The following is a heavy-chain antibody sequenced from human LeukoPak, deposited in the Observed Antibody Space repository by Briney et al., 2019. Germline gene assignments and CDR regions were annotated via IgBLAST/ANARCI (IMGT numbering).Heavy chain of an antibody. CDR3: ATALAAAGAIYYYYGMDV. CDR2: FDPEDGET. CDR1: GYTLTELS. Sequence: GASVKVSCKVSGYTLTELSMHWVRQAPGKGLEWMGGFDPEDGETIYAQKFQGRVTMTEDTSTDTAYMELSSLISEDTAVYYCATALAAAGAIYYYYGMDVWGQGTTVTVSS. J-gene: IGHJ6*02. D-gene: IGHD6-13*01. V-gene: IGHV1-24*01.